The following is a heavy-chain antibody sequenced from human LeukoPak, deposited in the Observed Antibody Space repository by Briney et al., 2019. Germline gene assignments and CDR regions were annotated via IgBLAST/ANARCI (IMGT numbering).Heavy chain of an antibody. V-gene: IGHV1-2*02. D-gene: IGHD6-19*01. CDR2: INPNSGGT. CDR3: ARDSSGWYSAYYYYMDV. CDR1: GFTFSDYA. J-gene: IGHJ6*03. Sequence: GGSLRLSCAASGFTFSDYAMHWVRQAPGQGLEWMGWINPNSGGTNYAQKFQGRVTMTRDTSISTAYMELSRLRSDDTAVYYCARDSSGWYSAYYYYMDVWGKGTTVTVSS.